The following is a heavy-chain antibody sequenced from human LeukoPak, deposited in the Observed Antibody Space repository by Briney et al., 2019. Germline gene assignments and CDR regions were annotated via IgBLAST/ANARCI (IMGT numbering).Heavy chain of an antibody. J-gene: IGHJ4*02. CDR3: ARGDDFSGDH. V-gene: IGHV3-7*04. CDR2: IHPEGNEK. CDR1: GFTFSNFW. Sequence: GGSLRLSCAASGFTFSNFWMSWVRQAPGRGLEWVANIHPEGNEKYHVESVKGRFTISRDNTRDLLFLQMNGLRVEDTAVYYCARGDDFSGDHWGQGTLVTVSS. D-gene: IGHD1-1*01.